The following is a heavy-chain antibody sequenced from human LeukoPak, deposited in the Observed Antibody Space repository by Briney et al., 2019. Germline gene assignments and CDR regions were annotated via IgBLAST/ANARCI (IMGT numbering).Heavy chain of an antibody. Sequence: PSETLSLACAVYGGSFSGYYWSWIRQPPGKGLEWIGEITHSGSTNYNPSLKSRVTVSVDTSKNQFSLKLSSVTAADTAVYYCAREKYSSSWALDYWGQGTLVTVSS. CDR2: ITHSGST. CDR1: GGSFSGYY. V-gene: IGHV4-34*01. CDR3: AREKYSSSWALDY. J-gene: IGHJ4*02. D-gene: IGHD6-13*01.